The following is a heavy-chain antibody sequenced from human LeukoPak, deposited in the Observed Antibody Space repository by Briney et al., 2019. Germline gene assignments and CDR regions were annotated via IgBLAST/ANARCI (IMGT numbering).Heavy chain of an antibody. CDR2: INHSGST. CDR1: GGSFSGYY. D-gene: IGHD3-3*01. J-gene: IGHJ5*02. Sequence: SETLSLTCAVYGGSFSGYYWSWIRQPPGKGLEWIGEINHSGSTNYNPSLKSRVTISVDTSKNQFSLKLSSVTAADTDVYYCAAHYYDFWSGYFHGNWFDPWGQGTLVTVSS. CDR3: AAHYYDFWSGYFHGNWFDP. V-gene: IGHV4-34*01.